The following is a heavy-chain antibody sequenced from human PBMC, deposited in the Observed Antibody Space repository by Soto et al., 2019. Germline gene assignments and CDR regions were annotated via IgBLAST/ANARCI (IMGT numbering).Heavy chain of an antibody. J-gene: IGHJ4*02. D-gene: IGHD4-17*01. CDR2: INHSGST. V-gene: IGHV4-34*01. Sequence: QGKLQQWGAGLLKPSETLSLTCAVYGGSFSGYYWSWIRQPPGKGLEWIGEINHSGSTNYNPSLKSRVTISVDTSKNQFSLKLSSVTAADTAVYYCARGKMLDYGDPRTYFDYWGQGTLVTVSS. CDR3: ARGKMLDYGDPRTYFDY. CDR1: GGSFSGYY.